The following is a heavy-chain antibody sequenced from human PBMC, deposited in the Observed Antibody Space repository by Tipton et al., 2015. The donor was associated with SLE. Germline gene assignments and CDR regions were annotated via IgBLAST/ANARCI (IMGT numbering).Heavy chain of an antibody. J-gene: IGHJ3*02. CDR2: IFHSGYT. CDR3: TRGSGAFDI. V-gene: IGHV4-34*01. CDR1: GFTFDDYG. Sequence: LRLSCAASGFTFDDYGMSWVRQPPGKGLEWIGEIFHSGYTSYHPSLRSRVTILIDTSKRHFSLKMTSMTAADTALYYCTRGSGAFDIWGQGTLVTVSS.